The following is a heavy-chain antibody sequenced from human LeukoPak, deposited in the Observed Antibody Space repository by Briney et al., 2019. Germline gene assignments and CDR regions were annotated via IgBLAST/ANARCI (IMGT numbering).Heavy chain of an antibody. CDR3: ARDEYYYDSSGYPRNDY. D-gene: IGHD3-22*01. CDR2: ISDSSDAI. V-gene: IGHV3-48*02. J-gene: IGHJ4*02. CDR1: GFTFSGYC. Sequence: GGSLRLSCAASGFTFSGYCMNWVPQAPGKGLEWVSYISDSSDAIYYLDSVKGRFTISRDNAKNSLYLQMNSLRDEDTAVYYCARDEYYYDSSGYPRNDYWGQGTLVTVSS.